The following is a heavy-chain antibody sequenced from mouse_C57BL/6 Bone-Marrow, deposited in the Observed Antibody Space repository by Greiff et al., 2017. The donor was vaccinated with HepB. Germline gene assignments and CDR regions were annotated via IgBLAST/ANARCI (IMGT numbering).Heavy chain of an antibody. V-gene: IGHV1-64*01. CDR3: ARWGGDYYAMDY. J-gene: IGHJ4*01. CDR2: IHPNSGST. CDR1: GYTFTSYW. Sequence: QVQLQQPGAELVKPGASVKLSCKASGYTFTSYWMHWVKQRPGQGLEWIGMIHPNSGSTNYNEKFKSKATLTVDKSSSPAYMQLSSLTSEDSAVYYCARWGGDYYAMDYWGQGTSVTVSS.